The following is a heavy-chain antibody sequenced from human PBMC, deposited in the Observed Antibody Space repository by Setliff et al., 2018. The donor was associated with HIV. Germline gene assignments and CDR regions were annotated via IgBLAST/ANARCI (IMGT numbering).Heavy chain of an antibody. CDR3: ARDLFGSWYAGSSGLAH. J-gene: IGHJ4*02. Sequence: ASVKVSCKASGYTFTGYYMHWVRQAPGQGLEWMGWINPKNGDTQYSQDFQDRVTMTRDTSISTAYMELSRLTSHDTAVYYCARDLFGSWYAGSSGLAHWGQGTLVTVSS. CDR2: INPKNGDT. V-gene: IGHV1-2*02. D-gene: IGHD2-2*01. CDR1: GYTFTGYY.